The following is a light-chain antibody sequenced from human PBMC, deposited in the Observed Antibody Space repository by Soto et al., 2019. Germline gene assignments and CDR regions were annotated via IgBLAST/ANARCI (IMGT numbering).Light chain of an antibody. CDR3: CSYAGSYTL. CDR1: SSDVGGYNY. CDR2: DVS. Sequence: QSALIQPRSVSGSPGQSVTISCTGTSSDVGGYNYVSWYQQHPGKAPKLMIYDVSRRPSGVPDRFSGSKSGNTASLTISGLQAEDEADYYCCSYAGSYTLFGTGTKLTVL. J-gene: IGLJ1*01. V-gene: IGLV2-11*01.